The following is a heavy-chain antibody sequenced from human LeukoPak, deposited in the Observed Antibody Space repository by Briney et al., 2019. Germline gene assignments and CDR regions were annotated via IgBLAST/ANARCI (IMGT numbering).Heavy chain of an antibody. Sequence: GGSLRLSCAASGFTFSSYAMHWVRQAPGKGLEWVAVISYDGSNKYYADSVKGRFTISRDNSKNTLYLQMNSLRAEDTAVYYCARDSDYDSSGYYWAYYYYGMDVWGQGTTVTVSS. D-gene: IGHD3-22*01. V-gene: IGHV3-30-3*01. J-gene: IGHJ6*02. CDR3: ARDSDYDSSGYYWAYYYYGMDV. CDR1: GFTFSSYA. CDR2: ISYDGSNK.